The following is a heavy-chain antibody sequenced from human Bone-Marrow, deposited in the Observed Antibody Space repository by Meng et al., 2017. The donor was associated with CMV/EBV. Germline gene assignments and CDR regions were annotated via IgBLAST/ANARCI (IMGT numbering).Heavy chain of an antibody. Sequence: GGSLRLSCAASGFTFSSYAMSWVRQAPGKGLEWVSAISGSGGSTYYADSVKGRFTISRDNSKNTLYLQMNSLRAEDTAVYYCARDGYYYGSGGPAHIDYWGQGTLVTVSS. J-gene: IGHJ4*02. CDR1: GFTFSSYA. CDR3: ARDGYYYGSGGPAHIDY. D-gene: IGHD3-10*01. CDR2: ISGSGGST. V-gene: IGHV3-23*01.